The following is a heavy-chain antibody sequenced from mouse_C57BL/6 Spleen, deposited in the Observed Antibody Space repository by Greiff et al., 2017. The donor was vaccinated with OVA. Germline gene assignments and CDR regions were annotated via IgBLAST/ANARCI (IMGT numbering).Heavy chain of an antibody. CDR1: GYAFSSYW. Sequence: LVESGAELVKPGASVKISCKASGYAFSSYWMNWVKQRPGKGLEWIGQIYPGDGDTNYNGKFKGKATLTADKSSSTAYMQLSSLTSEDSAVYFCARRFPNGYFDYWGQGTTLTVSS. J-gene: IGHJ2*01. V-gene: IGHV1-80*01. CDR2: IYPGDGDT. CDR3: ARRFPNGYFDY. D-gene: IGHD1-1*02.